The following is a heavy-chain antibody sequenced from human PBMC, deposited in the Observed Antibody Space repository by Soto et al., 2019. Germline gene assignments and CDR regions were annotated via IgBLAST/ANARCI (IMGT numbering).Heavy chain of an antibody. CDR3: ARSRLPSRYFDY. J-gene: IGHJ4*02. CDR2: IFYSGTT. V-gene: IGHV4-31*03. CDR1: GDSISSGGYF. Sequence: PTENLSLTCTVSGDSISSGGYFWNWIRHHPGKGLEWIGYIFYSGTTFYNPSLKSRLSISVDTSNNQFSLNLTSVTAADTAVYFCARSRLPSRYFDYWGQGALVTVSS. D-gene: IGHD3-9*01.